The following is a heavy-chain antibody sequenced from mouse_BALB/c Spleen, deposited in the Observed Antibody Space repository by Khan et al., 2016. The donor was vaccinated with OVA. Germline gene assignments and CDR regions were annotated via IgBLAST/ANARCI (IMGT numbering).Heavy chain of an antibody. V-gene: IGHV3-2*02. Sequence: EVQLQESRPGLVKPSQSLSLTCTVTGSSITSDYAWNWIRQFPGNRLEWMAYISYSGRTSYNPYLKSRISITRDTSKNQFFLQLNSVTTEDTATYYCARSVTITTVVATDFDYWGQGTTLTVSS. J-gene: IGHJ2*01. CDR1: GSSITSDYA. CDR3: ARSVTITTVVATDFDY. D-gene: IGHD1-1*01. CDR2: ISYSGRT.